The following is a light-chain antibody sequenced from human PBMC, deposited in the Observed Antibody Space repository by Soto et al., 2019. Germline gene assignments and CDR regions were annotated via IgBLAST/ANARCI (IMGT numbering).Light chain of an antibody. CDR3: MQGTHWPWT. CDR1: QSPLYSDGNTY. CDR2: KVS. J-gene: IGKJ1*01. Sequence: DVVMTQSPLSLPVTLGQPASISCRSSQSPLYSDGNTYLSWFQQRPGQSPRRLIYKVSNRDSGVPDRLSGSGSGTDFTLKISRVEAEDVGVYYCMQGTHWPWTFGQGTKV. V-gene: IGKV2-30*01.